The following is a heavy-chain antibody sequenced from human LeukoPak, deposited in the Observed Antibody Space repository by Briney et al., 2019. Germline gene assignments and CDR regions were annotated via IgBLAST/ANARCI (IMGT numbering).Heavy chain of an antibody. V-gene: IGHV4-59*01. D-gene: IGHD3-3*01. CDR1: GGSISSYY. Sequence: SETLSLTCTVSGGSISSYYWSWIRQPPGKGLVWIGYIYYSGSTNYNPSLKSRVTISVDTSKNQFSLKLSSVTAADTAVYYCARVLLPNYDFWSGYSNWFDPWGQGTLVTVSS. CDR2: IYYSGST. CDR3: ARVLLPNYDFWSGYSNWFDP. J-gene: IGHJ5*02.